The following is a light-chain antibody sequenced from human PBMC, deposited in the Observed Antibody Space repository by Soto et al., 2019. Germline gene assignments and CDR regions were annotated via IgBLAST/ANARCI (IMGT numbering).Light chain of an antibody. CDR3: QQFHSYPRT. V-gene: IGKV1-5*01. Sequence: DIQLTQSPSTVSASAGDRVTLTCRASQSISIWLAWYQQKPGQAPKLLIYDASTLQSGVPSRFSGSGSGTDFTLTISCLQSEDFATYYCQQFHSYPRTFGQGTKVDI. CDR1: QSISIW. J-gene: IGKJ1*01. CDR2: DAS.